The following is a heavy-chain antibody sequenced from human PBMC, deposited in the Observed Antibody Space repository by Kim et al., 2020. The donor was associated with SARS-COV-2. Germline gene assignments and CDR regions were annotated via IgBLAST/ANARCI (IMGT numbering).Heavy chain of an antibody. Sequence: YIYYADSVNGRFTISRDNAKNSLYLQMNSLRAEDTAVYYCARNLRTDKDYWGQGTLVTVSS. CDR3: ARNLRTDKDY. D-gene: IGHD3-22*01. CDR2: YI. V-gene: IGHV3-21*01. J-gene: IGHJ4*02.